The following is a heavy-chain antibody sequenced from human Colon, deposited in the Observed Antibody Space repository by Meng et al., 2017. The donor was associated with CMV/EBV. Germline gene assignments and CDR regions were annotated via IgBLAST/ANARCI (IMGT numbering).Heavy chain of an antibody. CDR3: ARAGLYSYYFDY. V-gene: IGHV3-23*01. J-gene: IGHJ4*02. CDR1: GFTFSDFA. D-gene: IGHD2-15*01. Sequence: GESLKISCAASGFTFSDFAMGWVRQAPGKGLDWVSAITGRSTDTYYADSVKGRFTISRDISKNTLYVQMNSLTPEDTAVYYCARAGLYSYYFDYWGQGTLVTVSS. CDR2: ITGRSTDT.